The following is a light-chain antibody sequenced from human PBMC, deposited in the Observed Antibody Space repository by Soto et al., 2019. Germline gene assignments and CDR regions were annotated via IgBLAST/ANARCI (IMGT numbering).Light chain of an antibody. CDR2: PAS. V-gene: IGKV1-17*01. CDR3: LQHNSYPST. Sequence: DIQMTQSPSSLSASEGDRVTITCRASQGIRSDLGWYQQKPGKAPTCLIYPASTLQSGVPSRFGGSRSGTDFTLTISSLQPEDFATYYCLQHNSYPSTVGGGTKVEIK. CDR1: QGIRSD. J-gene: IGKJ4*01.